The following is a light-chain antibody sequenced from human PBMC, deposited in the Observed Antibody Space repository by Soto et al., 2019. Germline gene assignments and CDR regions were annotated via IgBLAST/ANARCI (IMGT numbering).Light chain of an antibody. CDR1: QDIHVF. J-gene: IGKJ3*01. V-gene: IGKV1-9*01. CDR3: QQLNIYPLT. Sequence: DVQLTQSPSFLSASEGDTITITCRASQDIHVFLAWYQHKPGKAPRLLIDSASTLQSGVPSRFSGSGSGTEFTLTSNDLQPEDFATYYCQQLNIYPLTFGPRTKVDVK. CDR2: SAS.